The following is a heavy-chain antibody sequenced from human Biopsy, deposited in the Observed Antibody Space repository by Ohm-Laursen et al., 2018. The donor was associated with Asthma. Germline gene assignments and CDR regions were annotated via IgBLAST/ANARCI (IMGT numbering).Heavy chain of an antibody. Sequence: SLRLSCAASGFTFSESWMTWVRQAPGKGLEWVGHVKIKRHGGTTDLAEPVKGRFTISRGDSKNTLYLQMNSLKTEDTAVYYCQRGFNGDDCGYWGQGTLVTVSS. CDR3: QRGFNGDDCGY. V-gene: IGHV3-15*01. CDR1: GFTFSESW. D-gene: IGHD5-12*01. CDR2: VKIKRHGGTT. J-gene: IGHJ4*02.